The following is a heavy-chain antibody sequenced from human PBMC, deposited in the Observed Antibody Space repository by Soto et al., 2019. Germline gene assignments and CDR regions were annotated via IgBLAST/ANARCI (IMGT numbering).Heavy chain of an antibody. V-gene: IGHV1-2*04. J-gene: IGHJ6*03. CDR3: AREGVTTSYYYYMDV. CDR2: INPNSGGT. CDR1: GYTFTGYY. Sequence: ASVKVSCKASGYTFTGYYMHWVRQAPGQGLEWMGWINPNSGGTNYAQKFQGWVTMTRDTSISTAYMELSRLRSDDTAVYYCAREGVTTSYYYYMDVWGKGTTVTVSS. D-gene: IGHD4-17*01.